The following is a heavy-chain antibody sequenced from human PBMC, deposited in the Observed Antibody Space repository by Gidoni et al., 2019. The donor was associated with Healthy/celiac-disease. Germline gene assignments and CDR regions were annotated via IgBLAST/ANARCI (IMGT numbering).Heavy chain of an antibody. J-gene: IGHJ6*02. V-gene: IGHV3-30-3*01. CDR1: GFTFSSYA. D-gene: IGHD6-19*01. CDR3: ARDMAAVAGMYGMDV. CDR2: ISYDGSNK. Sequence: QVQLVESGGGVVQPGRSLRLSCAASGFTFSSYAMHWVRQAPGKGLEWVAVISYDGSNKYYADSVKGRFTISRDNSKNTLYLQMNSLRAEDTAVYYCARDMAAVAGMYGMDVWGQGTTVTVSS.